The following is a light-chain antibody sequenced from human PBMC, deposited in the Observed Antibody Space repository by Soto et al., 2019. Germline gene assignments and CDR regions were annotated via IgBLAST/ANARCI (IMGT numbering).Light chain of an antibody. J-gene: IGKJ4*01. CDR2: AAT. CDR3: QQANSFPLT. V-gene: IGKV1-12*01. Sequence: DIQVTQSPSYVSASVGDRVSITCRASQDIRSWLAWYQQRPGKAPKLLIYAATILQSGVPSRFSGSGSGTTFTLTINNLQPEDFASYFCQQANSFPLTFGGGTKVDIK. CDR1: QDIRSW.